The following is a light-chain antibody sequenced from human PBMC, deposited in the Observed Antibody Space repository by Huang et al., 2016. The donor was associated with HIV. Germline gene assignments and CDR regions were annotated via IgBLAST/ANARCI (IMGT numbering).Light chain of an antibody. CDR3: QQYNNFYT. CDR2: GAS. V-gene: IGKV3-15*01. J-gene: IGKJ3*01. CDR1: QSVSSN. Sequence: EIVMTQSPATLSVSPGERATLSCRASQSVSSNLVWYQQKPGRAPSLLIYGASTRATGVPARFSGSGSGTEFTLTISSLQSEDFAVYYCQQYNNFYTFGPGTKVDIK.